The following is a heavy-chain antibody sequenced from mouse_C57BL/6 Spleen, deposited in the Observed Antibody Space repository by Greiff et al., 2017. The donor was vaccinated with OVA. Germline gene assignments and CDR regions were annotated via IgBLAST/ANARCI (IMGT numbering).Heavy chain of an antibody. J-gene: IGHJ4*01. CDR3: ARDGVVGYAMDY. D-gene: IGHD1-1*01. CDR2: FYPGSGST. V-gene: IGHV1-75*01. Sequence: QVQLQQPGAELVKPGASVKISCKASGYTFTDYYINWVKQRPGQGLEWIGRFYPGSGSTYYNEKFKGKATLTVDKSSSTAYLLLSSLTSEDSAVYIGARDGVVGYAMDYWGQGTSVTVAS. CDR1: GYTFTDYY.